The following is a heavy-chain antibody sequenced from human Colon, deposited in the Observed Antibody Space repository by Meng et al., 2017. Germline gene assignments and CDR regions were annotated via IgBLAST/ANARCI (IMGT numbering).Heavy chain of an antibody. CDR2: INMDGSTT. CDR1: GFTFSSKW. D-gene: IGHD1-1*01. V-gene: IGHV3-74*01. CDR3: GRDLPVPHDNVDKIDY. J-gene: IGHJ4*02. Sequence: GESLKISCAASGFTFSSKWMLWVRQAPGKGLVWVARINMDGSTTDYAESVRGRFTVSRDNARNTLYLQMNSLGVDDTAMYYCGRDLPVPHDNVDKIDYWGQGVMVTVSS.